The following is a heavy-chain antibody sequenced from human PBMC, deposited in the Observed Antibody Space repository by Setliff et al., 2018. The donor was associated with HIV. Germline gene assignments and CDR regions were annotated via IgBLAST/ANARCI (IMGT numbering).Heavy chain of an antibody. V-gene: IGHV4-31*02. CDR1: GGSLISGGYY. D-gene: IGHD2-2*01. J-gene: IGHJ5*02. Sequence: SETLSLTGSVSGGSLISGGYYWTWIRQRPGKGLAWIGYIYYTGKTYSNPSLSSRLTMSVDTSKNQFTLKLRSVTAADTAVYYCARDLTSTSNCFDPWRQGVLVTVSS. CDR2: IYYTGKT. CDR3: ARDLTSTSNCFDP.